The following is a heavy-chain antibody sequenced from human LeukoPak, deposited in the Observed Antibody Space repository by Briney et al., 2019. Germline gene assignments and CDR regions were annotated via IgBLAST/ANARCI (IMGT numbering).Heavy chain of an antibody. CDR2: FSGSGGST. V-gene: IGHV3-23*01. Sequence: GGSLRLSCAASGFTFSNYAMSWVRQAPGKGLEWVSAFSGSGGSTYYANSVKGRFTISRDNSKNTLYLQMNSLRAEDTAVYYCARSGLSRFGFWGQGTLVTVSS. CDR1: GFTFSNYA. CDR3: ARSGLSRFGF. J-gene: IGHJ4*02. D-gene: IGHD2/OR15-2a*01.